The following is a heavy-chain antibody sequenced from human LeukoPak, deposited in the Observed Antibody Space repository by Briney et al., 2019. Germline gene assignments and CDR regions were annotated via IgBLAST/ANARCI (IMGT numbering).Heavy chain of an antibody. Sequence: GGSLRLSCAASGFTFSSYGMPWVRQAPGKGLEWVAVISYDGSNKYYADSVKGRFTISRDNSKNTLYLQMNSLRAEDTAVYYCAKDQRHPDDYWGQGTLVTVSS. J-gene: IGHJ4*02. CDR1: GFTFSSYG. V-gene: IGHV3-30*18. CDR2: ISYDGSNK. CDR3: AKDQRHPDDY.